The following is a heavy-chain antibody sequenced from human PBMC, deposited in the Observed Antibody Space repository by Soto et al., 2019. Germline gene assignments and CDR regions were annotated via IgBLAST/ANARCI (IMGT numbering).Heavy chain of an antibody. Sequence: PGGSLRLSCAASGFTFSSYAMSWVRQAPGKGLEWVSAISGSGSTIYYADSVKGRFTISRGNAKNSLYLQMNSLRAEDTAVYYCARGYYYDSSGYSHWGQGTLVTVSS. CDR2: ISGSGSTI. J-gene: IGHJ4*02. CDR1: GFTFSSYA. CDR3: ARGYYYDSSGYSH. D-gene: IGHD3-22*01. V-gene: IGHV3-23*01.